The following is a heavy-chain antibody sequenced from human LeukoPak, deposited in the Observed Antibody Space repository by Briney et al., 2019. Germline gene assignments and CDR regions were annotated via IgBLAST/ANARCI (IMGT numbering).Heavy chain of an antibody. V-gene: IGHV4-61*01. J-gene: IGHJ4*02. D-gene: IGHD4-17*01. CDR1: GGSVSSGSYY. CDR2: IYYSGST. Sequence: SETLSLTCTVSGGSVSSGSYYWSWIRQPPGKGLEWIGYIYYSGSTNYNPSLKSRVTISVDTSKNQFSLKLSSVTAADTAVYYCARQTTVTTFFDYWGQGTLVTVSS. CDR3: ARQTTVTTFFDY.